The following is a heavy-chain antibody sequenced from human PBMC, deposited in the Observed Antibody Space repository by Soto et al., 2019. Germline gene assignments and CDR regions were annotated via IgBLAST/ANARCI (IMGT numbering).Heavy chain of an antibody. J-gene: IGHJ4*02. CDR1: GFTFSSYA. Sequence: GGSLRLSCAASGFTFSSYAIHWVRQAPGKGLEWVTFVSFDGRNKYYPDSVKGRFTVSRDNSKNTLFLQMNSLRGEDTAVYYCARGNYDSTYYFDYWGPGTLVTVSS. D-gene: IGHD3-22*01. CDR2: VSFDGRNK. CDR3: ARGNYDSTYYFDY. V-gene: IGHV3-30*04.